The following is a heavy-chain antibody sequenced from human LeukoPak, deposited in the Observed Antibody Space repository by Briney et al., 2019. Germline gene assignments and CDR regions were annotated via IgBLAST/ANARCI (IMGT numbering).Heavy chain of an antibody. CDR1: GGSFSGYY. J-gene: IGHJ4*02. CDR3: ARPKYSSSWYFDY. CDR2: INHSGST. D-gene: IGHD6-13*01. V-gene: IGHV4-34*01. Sequence: PSETLSLTCAVYGGSFSGYYWSWIRQPPGKGLEWIGEINHSGSTNYNPSLKSRVTISVDTSKNQFSLNLSSVTAADTAFYYCARPKYSSSWYFDYWGQGTLVTVSS.